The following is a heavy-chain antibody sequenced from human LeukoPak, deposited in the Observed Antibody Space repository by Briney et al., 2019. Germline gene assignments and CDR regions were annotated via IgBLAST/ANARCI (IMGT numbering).Heavy chain of an antibody. CDR3: ARLPPRDGVVFGRRSPPWYFDL. J-gene: IGHJ2*01. CDR1: GYSFTNYW. Sequence: GESLKISCKGSGYSFTNYWIGWVRQMPGKGLEWMGIIYPGGSDTTYSPSFQGQVTISADKSINTAYLQWSSLKASDTAMYYCARLPPRDGVVFGRRSPPWYFDLWGRGTLVTVSS. D-gene: IGHD3-3*01. V-gene: IGHV5-51*01. CDR2: IYPGGSDT.